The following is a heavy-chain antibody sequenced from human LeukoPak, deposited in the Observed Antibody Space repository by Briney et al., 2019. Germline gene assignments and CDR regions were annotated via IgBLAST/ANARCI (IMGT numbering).Heavy chain of an antibody. Sequence: ASVKVSCKASGYTFTSYYIHWVRQVPGQGPEWMGIINPSGGSTTYAQKFQGRVTMTRDTSTSTVNMELSSLRSGDTAVYYCARLIHDYTNYFDYWGQGTLVTVSS. CDR2: INPSGGST. D-gene: IGHD4-11*01. CDR3: ARLIHDYTNYFDY. V-gene: IGHV1-46*01. J-gene: IGHJ4*02. CDR1: GYTFTSYY.